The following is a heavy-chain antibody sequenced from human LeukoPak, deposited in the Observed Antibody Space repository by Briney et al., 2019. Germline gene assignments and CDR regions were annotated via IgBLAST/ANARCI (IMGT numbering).Heavy chain of an antibody. D-gene: IGHD6-19*01. CDR2: IYYSGST. Sequence: SETLSLTCTVSGGSISSGDYYWSWIRQPPGKGLEWIGYIYYSGSTYYNPSLKSRVTISVDTSKNQFSLKLSSVTAADTAVYYCARALSGWYFVGYYFDYWGQGTLVTVSS. CDR1: GGSISSGDYY. V-gene: IGHV4-30-4*01. J-gene: IGHJ4*02. CDR3: ARALSGWYFVGYYFDY.